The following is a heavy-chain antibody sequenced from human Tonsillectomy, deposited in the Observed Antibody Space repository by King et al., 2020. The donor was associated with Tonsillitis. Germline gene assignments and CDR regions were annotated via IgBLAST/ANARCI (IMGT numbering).Heavy chain of an antibody. Sequence: QLQESGPGLVKPSETLSLTCTVSGGSISSSSYYWGWIRQPPGKGLEWIGSIYYCGSTYYNPSLNSRVTISVDTSKNQFSLKLSSVTAADTAVYYCAGMVRGVISGDYWGQGTLVTVSS. D-gene: IGHD3-10*01. V-gene: IGHV4-39*01. CDR1: GGSISSSSYY. CDR3: AGMVRGVISGDY. CDR2: IYYCGST. J-gene: IGHJ4*02.